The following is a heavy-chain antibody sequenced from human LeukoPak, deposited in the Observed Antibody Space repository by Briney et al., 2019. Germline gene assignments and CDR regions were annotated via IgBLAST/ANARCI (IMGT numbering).Heavy chain of an antibody. CDR2: ISSGGSAI. D-gene: IGHD2-8*01. CDR3: ARRQTNGGNFDY. Sequence: GGSLRLPSAASGFTFGGFEMSWVRQAPGKGLEWVSYISSGGSAIYYADSVKGRFTISRDNAKTSVYLQMYSLRAEDTAVYYCARRQTNGGNFDYWGQGTLVTVSS. CDR1: GFTFGGFE. V-gene: IGHV3-48*03. J-gene: IGHJ4*02.